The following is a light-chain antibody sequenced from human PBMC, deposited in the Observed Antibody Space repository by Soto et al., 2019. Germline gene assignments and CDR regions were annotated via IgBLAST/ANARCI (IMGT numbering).Light chain of an antibody. CDR1: QSVLYSSNNKNY. Sequence: DIVMTQSPDSLAVSLGETATINCKSSQSVLYSSNNKNYLGWYQQKPGQHPKLLIYWASTRESGVPDRFSGSGSGTDFTLTISSLQAEDVAVYYCQQYYTTPWTFGQGTKVEIK. CDR2: WAS. J-gene: IGKJ1*01. V-gene: IGKV4-1*01. CDR3: QQYYTTPWT.